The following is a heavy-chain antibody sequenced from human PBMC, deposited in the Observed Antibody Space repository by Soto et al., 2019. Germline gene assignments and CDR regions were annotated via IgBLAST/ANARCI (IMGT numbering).Heavy chain of an antibody. CDR3: ARDISGNFDS. CDR2: ISYSGST. Sequence: SETLSLTCAVSGGSVISGSNFWIWIRQPPGKALEWIGYISYSGSTNYNPSLKSRVTISVDTSKNQFSLKLNSVTAADTAVYYCARDISGNFDSWGQGTLVPVSS. D-gene: IGHD5-12*01. CDR1: GGSVISGSNF. V-gene: IGHV4-61*01. J-gene: IGHJ4*02.